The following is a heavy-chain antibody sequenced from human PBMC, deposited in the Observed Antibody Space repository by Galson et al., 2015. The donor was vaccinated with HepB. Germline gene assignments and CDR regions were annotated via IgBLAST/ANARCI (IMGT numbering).Heavy chain of an antibody. V-gene: IGHV3-21*01. Sequence: SLRLSCAASGFTFSTYSMNWVRQAPGKGLEWVSSISSSGSSTSYADSVKGRFTISRDNAKDSLHLQMNSLRAEDTAMYYCARGRSSNSNMDVWGKGTTVTVSS. CDR2: ISSSGSST. CDR1: GFTFSTYS. J-gene: IGHJ6*03. CDR3: ARGRSSNSNMDV. D-gene: IGHD4-11*01.